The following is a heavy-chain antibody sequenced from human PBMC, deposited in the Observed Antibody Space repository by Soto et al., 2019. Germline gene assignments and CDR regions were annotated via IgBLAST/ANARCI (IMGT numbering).Heavy chain of an antibody. J-gene: IGHJ4*02. CDR1: GYTFTSYD. CDR2: MNPNSGNT. Sequence: QVQLVQSGAEVKKPGASVKVSCKASGYTFTSYDINWVRQATGQGLEWMGWMNPNSGNTGYAQKFQGRVTMTRNTSISTAYMELSSLRSEGTAVYYCATTIGSYGSGSYYSYYFDYWGQGTLVTVSS. D-gene: IGHD3-10*01. V-gene: IGHV1-8*01. CDR3: ATTIGSYGSGSYYSYYFDY.